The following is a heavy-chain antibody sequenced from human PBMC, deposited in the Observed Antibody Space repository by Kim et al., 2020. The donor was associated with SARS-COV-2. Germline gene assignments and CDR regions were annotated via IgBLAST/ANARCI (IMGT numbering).Heavy chain of an antibody. Sequence: VSVKSRITINPDTSKNQFSLQLNSVTPEDTAVYYCARDLSGNWNSYGMDVWGQGTTVTVSS. CDR3: ARDLSGNWNSYGMDV. D-gene: IGHD1-20*01. V-gene: IGHV6-1*01. J-gene: IGHJ6*02.